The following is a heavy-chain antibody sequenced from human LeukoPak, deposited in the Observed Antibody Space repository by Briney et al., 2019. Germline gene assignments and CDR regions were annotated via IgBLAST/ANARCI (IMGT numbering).Heavy chain of an antibody. CDR1: GGSISSSSYY. Sequence: PSETLSLTCTVSGGSISSSSYYWGWIRQPPGKGLGWIGSIYYSGSTYYNPSLKSRVTISVDTSKNQFSLKLSSVTAADTAVYYCARDYYYYYMDVWGKGTTVTVSS. CDR3: ARDYYYYYMDV. V-gene: IGHV4-39*07. J-gene: IGHJ6*03. CDR2: IYYSGST.